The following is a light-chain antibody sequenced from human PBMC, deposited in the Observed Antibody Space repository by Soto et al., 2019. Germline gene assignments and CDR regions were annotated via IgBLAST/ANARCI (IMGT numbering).Light chain of an antibody. CDR1: QSISVW. J-gene: IGKJ1*01. CDR3: QHYNSYSEA. V-gene: IGKV1-5*03. Sequence: DIQMTQSSSSLSASVGDRVTITCRASQSISVWLAWYQQKAGKAPNLMIYKASTLKSGVPSRFSGSGSGTEFTLTISSLQPDDFATYYCQHYNSYSEAFGQGTKVDIK. CDR2: KAS.